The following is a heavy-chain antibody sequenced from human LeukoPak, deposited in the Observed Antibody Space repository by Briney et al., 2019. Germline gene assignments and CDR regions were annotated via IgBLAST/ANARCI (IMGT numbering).Heavy chain of an antibody. V-gene: IGHV1-69*05. D-gene: IGHD3-22*01. Sequence: SVNVSCKFSGGTYNRYALRGAPQPPARACVDVGRIIPIFGTANYAQKFQGRVTITTDESTSTVYMELSSLRSEDTAVYYCAREGYDSRGYYSYWGQGTMVTVSS. CDR1: GGTYNRYA. J-gene: IGHJ4*02. CDR3: AREGYDSRGYYSY. CDR2: IIPIFGTA.